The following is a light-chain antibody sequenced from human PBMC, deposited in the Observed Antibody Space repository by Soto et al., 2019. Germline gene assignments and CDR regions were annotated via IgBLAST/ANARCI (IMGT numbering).Light chain of an antibody. J-gene: IGKJ4*01. CDR3: QQYNNWPLP. CDR2: GAS. CDR1: QSVSSN. V-gene: IGKV3-15*01. Sequence: EIVMTQSPATLSVSPGERATLSCRASQSVSSNLAWYQQKPGQAPRLLIYGASPRATGIPDRFSGSGSGTEFPLTLSNLQSEDFADYYCQQYNNWPLPFGGGTKVRIK.